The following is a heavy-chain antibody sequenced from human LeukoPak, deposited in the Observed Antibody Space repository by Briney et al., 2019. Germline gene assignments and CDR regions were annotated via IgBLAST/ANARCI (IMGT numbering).Heavy chain of an antibody. J-gene: IGHJ4*02. CDR1: GGSFSGYY. Sequence: SETLSLTCAVYGGSFSGYYWSWIRQPPGKGLEWIGEINHSGSTNYNPSLKSRVTISVDTSKNQFSLKLSSVTAADTAVYYCARGWIQLWLGFVYWGQGTLVTVSS. D-gene: IGHD5-18*01. CDR2: INHSGST. CDR3: ARGWIQLWLGFVY. V-gene: IGHV4-34*01.